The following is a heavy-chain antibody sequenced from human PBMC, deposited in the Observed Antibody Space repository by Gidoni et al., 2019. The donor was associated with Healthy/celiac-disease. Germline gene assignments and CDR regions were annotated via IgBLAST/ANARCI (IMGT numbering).Heavy chain of an antibody. CDR3: AREGDLKGDCSGGSCYARFDP. CDR2: IYTSGST. D-gene: IGHD2-15*01. J-gene: IGHJ5*02. Sequence: GKGLEWIGRIYTSGSTNYNPSLKSRVTMSVDTSKNQFSLKLSSVTAADTAVYYCAREGDLKGDCSGGSCYARFDPWGQGTLVTVSS. V-gene: IGHV4-4*07.